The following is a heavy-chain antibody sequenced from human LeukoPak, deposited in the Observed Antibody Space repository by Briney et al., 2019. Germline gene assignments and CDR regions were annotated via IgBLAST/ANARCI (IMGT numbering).Heavy chain of an antibody. J-gene: IGHJ6*02. D-gene: IGHD2-2*01. CDR1: GHTFTGYY. V-gene: IGHV1-2*02. Sequence: ASVKVSCKASGHTFTGYYMHWVRQAPGQGLEWMGWINPNSGGTNYVQKFQGRVTMTRDTSISTAYMELSRLRSDDTAVYYCASGDCSSTSCYRNYYYYYGMDVWGQGTTVTVSS. CDR3: ASGDCSSTSCYRNYYYYYGMDV. CDR2: INPNSGGT.